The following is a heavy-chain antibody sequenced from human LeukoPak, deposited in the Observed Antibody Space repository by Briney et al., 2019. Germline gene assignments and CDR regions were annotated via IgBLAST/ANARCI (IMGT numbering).Heavy chain of an antibody. V-gene: IGHV3-23*01. J-gene: IGHJ4*02. CDR2: VSGSGATS. CDR3: AKEAVVDFDF. D-gene: IGHD2-15*01. CDR1: GFTFSSYP. Sequence: PGGSLRLSCAASGFTFSSYPMSWVRQAPGMGLEWVSVVSGSGATSYYADSVKGRFTISRDNSKNTLYLQMNNLRVEDTAVYYCAKEAVVDFDFWGQGTLVTVSS.